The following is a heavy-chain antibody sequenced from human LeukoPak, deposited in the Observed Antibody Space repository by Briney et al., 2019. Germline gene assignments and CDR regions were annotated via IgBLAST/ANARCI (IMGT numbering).Heavy chain of an antibody. Sequence: ASVKVSCTASGYTFSSYDINWVRQATGQGLEWMGWMNPNSGNTGYAQKFQGRVTMTRNTSISTAYLELSSLRSEDTAVYYCARGRVVEAATVLYLFDYWGQGTLVTVSS. D-gene: IGHD2-15*01. J-gene: IGHJ4*02. CDR3: ARGRVVEAATVLYLFDY. CDR1: GYTFSSYD. V-gene: IGHV1-8*01. CDR2: MNPNSGNT.